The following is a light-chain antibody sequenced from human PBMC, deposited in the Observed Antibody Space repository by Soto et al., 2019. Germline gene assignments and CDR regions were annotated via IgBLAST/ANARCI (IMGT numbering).Light chain of an antibody. J-gene: IGLJ3*02. CDR2: AVT. Sequence: QSALTQPASVSGSPGQSITISFTGTNSDVGGYNYVSWYQQHPGKAPKLMIYAVTNRPSGVSNRFSGSKSGNTASLTISGLQAEDEADYYCSSYTTSGSRLFGGGTKVTVL. CDR1: NSDVGGYNY. CDR3: SSYTTSGSRL. V-gene: IGLV2-14*01.